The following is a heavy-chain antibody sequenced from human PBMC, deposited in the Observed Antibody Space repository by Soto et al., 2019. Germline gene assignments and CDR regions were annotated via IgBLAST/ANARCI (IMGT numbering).Heavy chain of an antibody. CDR2: ISAYNGNT. D-gene: IGHD3-10*01. J-gene: IGHJ5*02. CDR1: GYTFTSYG. Sequence: QVQLVQSGAEVKKPGASVKVSCKASGYTFTSYGISWVRQAPGQGLEWMGWISAYNGNTNYAQQLQGRVTMTIDTSTSRAYMELRSLRSDDTGVYYCAREPHLYDGSGTKTPNWFDPWGQGTLVTVSS. CDR3: AREPHLYDGSGTKTPNWFDP. V-gene: IGHV1-18*01.